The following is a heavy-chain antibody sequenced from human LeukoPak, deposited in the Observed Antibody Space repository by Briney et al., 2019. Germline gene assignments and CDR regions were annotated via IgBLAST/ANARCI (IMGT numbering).Heavy chain of an antibody. Sequence: SVKVSCKASGGTFSSYAISWVRQAPGQGLEWMGRIIPILGIANYAQKIQGRVTITADKSTSTAYMELSSLRSEDTAVYYCARDYHYGDDYFDYWGQGTLVTVSS. CDR3: ARDYHYGDDYFDY. D-gene: IGHD4-17*01. CDR2: IIPILGIA. CDR1: GGTFSSYA. V-gene: IGHV1-69*04. J-gene: IGHJ4*02.